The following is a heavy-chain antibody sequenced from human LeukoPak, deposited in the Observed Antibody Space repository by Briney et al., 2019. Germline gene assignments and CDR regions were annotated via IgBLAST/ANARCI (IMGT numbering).Heavy chain of an antibody. CDR1: GFTVSSTY. V-gene: IGHV3-53*01. D-gene: IGHD6-19*01. Sequence: PGGSLRLSCAATGFTVSSTYMSWVRQAPGKGLEWVSVIYSSGSTYYADSVKGRFTISRDNSKNTLFLQMNSLRAEDTAIYFCATDDRIGTTGWYDFWGQGTLVTVSS. CDR3: ATDDRIGTTGWYDF. J-gene: IGHJ4*02. CDR2: IYSSGST.